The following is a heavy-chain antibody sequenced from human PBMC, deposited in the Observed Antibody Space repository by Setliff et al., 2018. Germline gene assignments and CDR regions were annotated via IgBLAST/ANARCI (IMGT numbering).Heavy chain of an antibody. J-gene: IGHJ4*02. D-gene: IGHD4-17*01. V-gene: IGHV4-38-2*01. CDR2: IYHCGST. CDR3: ARQIDYGDFQYFDY. CDR1: GYSISSGYY. Sequence: SETLSLTCAVSGYSISSGYYWGWIRQPPGKGLEWIGSIYHCGSTYYNPSLKSRVTISVDTSKNQFSLKLSSVTAADTAIYYCARQIDYGDFQYFDYWGQGTLVTVSS.